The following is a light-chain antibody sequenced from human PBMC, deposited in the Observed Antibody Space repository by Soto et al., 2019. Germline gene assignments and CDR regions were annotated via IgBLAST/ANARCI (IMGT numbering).Light chain of an antibody. CDR2: ETS. CDR1: QSVGDN. CDR3: QQYTDWPPT. V-gene: IGKV3-15*01. Sequence: ETVMTQSPATLSVSPGERATLSCRASQSVGDNLAWYQQKPGQAPRLLIYETSTRATGIPVRFSGSGSGPDFTLPLSSLQSEDFAVYYCQQYTDWPPTFGQGTNVEVK. J-gene: IGKJ1*01.